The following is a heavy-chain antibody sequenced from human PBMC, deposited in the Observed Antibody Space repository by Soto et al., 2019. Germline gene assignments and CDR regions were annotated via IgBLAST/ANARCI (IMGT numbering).Heavy chain of an antibody. V-gene: IGHV4-39*01. D-gene: IGHD3-10*01. CDR2: VYYNENT. J-gene: IGHJ5*01. CDR1: GASINNFAYY. Sequence: LSLTCSVSGASINNFAYYWGWIRQPPGKGLEWIGTVYYNENTYYNPSLKSRVAISVDTAKNQFSLNLRSMTAADTAIYFCARRERYYGSPGWFDPWGQGTLVTVSS. CDR3: ARRERYYGSPGWFDP.